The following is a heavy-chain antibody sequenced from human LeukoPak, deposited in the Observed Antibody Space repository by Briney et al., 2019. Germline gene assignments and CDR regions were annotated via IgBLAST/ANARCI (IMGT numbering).Heavy chain of an antibody. Sequence: SETLSLTCTVSGNSISSGTFYWGWVRQPPGKGLEWIGSHHSRANPTYNPSLKSPVTLSLDPSKNQFSLNLSSVTAADTAVYYCAGRVGATIWTGMEFWGQGILVTVSS. J-gene: IGHJ4*02. CDR2: HHSRANP. CDR3: AGRVGATIWTGMEF. D-gene: IGHD1-26*01. CDR1: GNSISSGTFY. V-gene: IGHV4-39*01.